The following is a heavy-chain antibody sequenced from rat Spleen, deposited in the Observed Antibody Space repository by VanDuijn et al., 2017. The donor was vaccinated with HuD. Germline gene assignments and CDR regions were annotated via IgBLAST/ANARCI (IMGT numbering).Heavy chain of an antibody. CDR1: GFTFSSYG. J-gene: IGHJ2*01. Sequence: VQLVESGGGLVQPGKSLKLSCSASGFTFSSYGMHWIRQAPGKGLDWVAYITSSSGTVYADAVKGRFTISRDNAKNTLYLQLNSLKSEDTAIYYCARMGVMDAWGQGVMVTVSS. CDR2: ITSSSGT. D-gene: IGHD4-4*01. V-gene: IGHV5-62*01. CDR3: ARMGVMDA.